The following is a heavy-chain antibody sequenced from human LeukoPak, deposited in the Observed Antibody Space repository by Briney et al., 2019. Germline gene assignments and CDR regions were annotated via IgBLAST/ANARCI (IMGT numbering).Heavy chain of an antibody. Sequence: GGSLRLSCTASGFTFSAYAMCWVRQAPGKGLEYVSGISNNGGSSFYADSVKGRFTISRDNSKNTLYIQMSSLRAEDTAVYYCVKITSVTGGDCWGQGTRLTVSS. CDR3: VKITSVTGGDC. D-gene: IGHD2-8*02. CDR1: GFTFSAYA. V-gene: IGHV3-64*05. J-gene: IGHJ4*02. CDR2: ISNNGGSS.